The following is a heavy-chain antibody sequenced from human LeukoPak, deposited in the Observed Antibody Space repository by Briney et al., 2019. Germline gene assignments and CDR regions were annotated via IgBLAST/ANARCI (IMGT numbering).Heavy chain of an antibody. CDR3: ARVRSTMIVVVRKGYAFDI. CDR1: GGSFSGYY. V-gene: IGHV4-34*01. Sequence: SETLSLTCAVYGGSFSGYYWSWIRQPPGKGLEWIGEINHSGSTNYNPSLKSRVTISVDTSKNQFSLKLSPVTAADTAVYYCARVRSTMIVVVRKGYAFDIWGQGTMVTVSS. J-gene: IGHJ3*02. CDR2: INHSGST. D-gene: IGHD3-22*01.